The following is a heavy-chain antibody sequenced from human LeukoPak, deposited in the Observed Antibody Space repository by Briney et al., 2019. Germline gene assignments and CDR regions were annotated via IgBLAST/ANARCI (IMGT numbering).Heavy chain of an antibody. CDR2: IYYSGST. J-gene: IGHJ5*02. CDR3: ARVGGKVNWFDP. Sequence: SETLSLTCTVSGGSISSYYWSWIRQPPGKGLEWIGYIYYSGSTYYNPSLKSRVAISVDTSKNQISLKLSSVTAADTAVYYCARVGGKVNWFDPWGQGTLVTVSS. CDR1: GGSISSYY. V-gene: IGHV4-59*12. D-gene: IGHD4-23*01.